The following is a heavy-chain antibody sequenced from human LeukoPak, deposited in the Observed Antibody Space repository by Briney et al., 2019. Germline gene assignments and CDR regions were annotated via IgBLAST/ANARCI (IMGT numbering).Heavy chain of an antibody. CDR3: ARRSRIFGDFYYYYYYMDV. D-gene: IGHD3-3*01. CDR2: INPSGGST. Sequence: ASVKVSCKASGYTFTSYYMHWVRQAPGQGLEWMGIINPSGGSTSYAQKFQGRVTMTRDMSTSTVYMELSSLRSEDTAVYYCARRSRIFGDFYYYYYYMDVWGKGTTVTISS. J-gene: IGHJ6*03. CDR1: GYTFTSYY. V-gene: IGHV1-46*01.